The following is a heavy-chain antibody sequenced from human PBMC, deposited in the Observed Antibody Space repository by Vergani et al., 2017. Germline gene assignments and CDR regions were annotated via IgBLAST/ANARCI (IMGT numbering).Heavy chain of an antibody. CDR1: GFIFSDHY. CDR2: IKGDGSAK. V-gene: IGHV3-7*01. CDR3: ARGHHVGSY. J-gene: IGHJ4*02. D-gene: IGHD1-26*01. Sequence: EVQVVESGGGLVQPGGSLRLSCAASGFIFSDHYMDWVRQAPGKGLEWVAAIKGDGSAKQYVESVKGRFTISRDNAKSSLYLQMNSLRVADTAVYYCARGHHVGSYWGQGTLVTVSS.